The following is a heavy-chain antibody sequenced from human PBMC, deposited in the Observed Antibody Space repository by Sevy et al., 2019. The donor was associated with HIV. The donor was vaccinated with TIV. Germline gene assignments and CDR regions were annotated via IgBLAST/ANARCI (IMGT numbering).Heavy chain of an antibody. D-gene: IGHD5-18*01. Sequence: GGSLRLSCAASGFTFSSYSMNWVRQAPGKGLEWVSSISSSSSYIYYADSVKGRFTISRDNAKNSLYLQMNSLRAEDTAVDYCARDCLRGDSYGDFDYWGQGTLVTVSS. CDR1: GFTFSSYS. J-gene: IGHJ4*02. V-gene: IGHV3-21*01. CDR3: ARDCLRGDSYGDFDY. CDR2: ISSSSSYI.